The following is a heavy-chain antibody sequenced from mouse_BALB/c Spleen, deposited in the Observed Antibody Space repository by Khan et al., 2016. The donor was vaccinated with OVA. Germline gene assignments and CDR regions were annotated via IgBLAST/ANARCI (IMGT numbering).Heavy chain of an antibody. Sequence: EVQLQQSGPELMKPGASVKISCKASGYSFTTYYIHWVMQSHGTSLEWIGYIDPFSGSTTYNKKFKGKATLTVDKSSSTAYIHLSNLTSEDSAVYDWTSHGFVAWFTYWGQGTLVTVSA. CDR3: TSHGFVAWFTY. J-gene: IGHJ3*01. V-gene: IGHV1S135*01. CDR1: GYSFTTYY. CDR2: IDPFSGST. D-gene: IGHD2-2*01.